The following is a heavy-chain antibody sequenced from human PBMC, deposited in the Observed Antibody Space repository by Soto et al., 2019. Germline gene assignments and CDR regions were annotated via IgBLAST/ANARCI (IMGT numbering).Heavy chain of an antibody. J-gene: IGHJ4*02. Sequence: ASVKVSCKASGGTFSSYAISWVRQAPGQGLEWMGGIIPIFGTANYAQKFQGRVTITADESTSTAYMELSSLRSEDTAVYYCARVVGNYDSSGPVDYWGQGTLVTVSS. CDR2: IIPIFGTA. CDR3: ARVVGNYDSSGPVDY. CDR1: GGTFSSYA. D-gene: IGHD3-22*01. V-gene: IGHV1-69*13.